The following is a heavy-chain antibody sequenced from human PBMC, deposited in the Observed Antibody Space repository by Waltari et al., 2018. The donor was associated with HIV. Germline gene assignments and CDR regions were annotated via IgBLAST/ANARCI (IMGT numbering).Heavy chain of an antibody. CDR1: GYRFTNYW. V-gene: IGHV5-51*03. Sequence: EVQLVQSGAEVKKPGESLKISCKGSGYRFTNYWIGWVRQMSGKGLEWMGIIYPGDSDTKYSPSFQGQVTISADKSITTAYLQWSSLKASDTAMYYCARGVGSKSLKGLFDYWGQGTLVTVSS. CDR2: IYPGDSDT. CDR3: ARGVGSKSLKGLFDY. J-gene: IGHJ4*02. D-gene: IGHD2-15*01.